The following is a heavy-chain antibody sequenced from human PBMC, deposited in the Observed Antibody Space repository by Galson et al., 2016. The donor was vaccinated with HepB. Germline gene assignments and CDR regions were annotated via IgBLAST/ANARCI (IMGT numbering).Heavy chain of an antibody. J-gene: IGHJ4*02. CDR2: ITGSPLSV. CDR1: GFTFSSYT. CDR3: AKDRQVTY. D-gene: IGHD3-10*01. V-gene: IGHV3-23*01. Sequence: RLSCAAAGFTFSSYTLTWVRQAPGQGLEWVSSITGSPLSVFYADSVRGRFTISRDDSKNRLSLQMDSLRAEDTAVYYCAKDRQVTYWGQGTLVTVSS.